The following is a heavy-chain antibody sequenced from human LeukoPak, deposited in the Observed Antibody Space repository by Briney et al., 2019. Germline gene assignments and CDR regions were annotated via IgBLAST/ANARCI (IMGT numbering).Heavy chain of an antibody. D-gene: IGHD4-23*01. CDR1: GYTLTELS. CDR2: FDPEDGET. CDR3: ATVASSLRLRWYYFDY. Sequence: ASVKVSCKVSGYTLTELSMHWVRQAPGKGLEWMGGFDPEDGETIYAQKFQGRVTMTEDTSTDTAYMELSSLRSEDTAVYYCATVASSLRLRWYYFDYWGQGTLVTVSS. V-gene: IGHV1-24*01. J-gene: IGHJ4*02.